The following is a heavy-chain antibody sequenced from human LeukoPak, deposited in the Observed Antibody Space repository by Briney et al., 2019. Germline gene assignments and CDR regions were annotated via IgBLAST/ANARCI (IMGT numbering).Heavy chain of an antibody. D-gene: IGHD5-24*01. CDR1: GFTFSRYG. V-gene: IGHV3-64*01. Sequence: SGGSLRLSCAASGFTFSRYGMHWVRQAPGKGLEYVSAISSDGVSTYYASSVKGRFTISRDNSKSTLYLQMGSLRAEDMAVYYCVRPLREAYIQDGFNIWGPGTMVTVSS. J-gene: IGHJ3*02. CDR2: ISSDGVST. CDR3: VRPLREAYIQDGFNI.